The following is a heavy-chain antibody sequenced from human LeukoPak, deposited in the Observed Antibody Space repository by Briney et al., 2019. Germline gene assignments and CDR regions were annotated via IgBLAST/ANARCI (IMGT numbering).Heavy chain of an antibody. J-gene: IGHJ4*02. CDR2: INPNSGGT. V-gene: IGHV1-2*02. Sequence: ASVKVSCKASGYTFTSYYMHWVRQAPGQGLEWMGWINPNSGGTNYAQKFQGRVTMTRDTSISTAYMELSRLRSDDTAVYYCARGRGYDFWSGYYDSLVNFDYWGQGTLVTVSS. D-gene: IGHD3-3*01. CDR1: GYTFTSYY. CDR3: ARGRGYDFWSGYYDSLVNFDY.